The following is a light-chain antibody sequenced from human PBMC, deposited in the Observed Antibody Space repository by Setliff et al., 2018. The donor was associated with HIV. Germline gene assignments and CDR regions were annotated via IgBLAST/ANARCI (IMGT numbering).Light chain of an antibody. V-gene: IGLV3-21*04. CDR1: NIGSKS. J-gene: IGLJ1*01. CDR3: QVWDSSSDHSYV. CDR2: YDS. Sequence: LTQPPSVSVAPGKTARITCGGNNIGSKSVHWYQQKPGQAPVLVIYYDSDRPSGIPERFSGSKSGNTATLTISRVEAGDEADYYCQVWDSSSDHSYVFGTGTKVT.